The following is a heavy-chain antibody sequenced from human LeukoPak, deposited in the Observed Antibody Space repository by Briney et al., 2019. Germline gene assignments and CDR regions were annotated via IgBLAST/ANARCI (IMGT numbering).Heavy chain of an antibody. V-gene: IGHV3-74*01. Sequence: PGGSLRLSCAASGFTFSSYWMHWVRQAPGKGLVWVSRINSDGSSTSYADSVKGRFTISRDNAKNTLYLQMNSLRAEDTAVYYCARRSSGPLYYYYYYMDVWGKGNTVTVSS. J-gene: IGHJ6*03. D-gene: IGHD3-22*01. CDR1: GFTFSSYW. CDR2: INSDGSST. CDR3: ARRSSGPLYYYYYYMDV.